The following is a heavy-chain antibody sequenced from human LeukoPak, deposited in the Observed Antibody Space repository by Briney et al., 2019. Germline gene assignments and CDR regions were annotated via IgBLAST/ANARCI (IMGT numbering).Heavy chain of an antibody. CDR3: AGGVGDLIAAAGMGFDY. Sequence: PSETLSLTCTVSGGSISSGGYYWSWIRQHPGKGLEWIGYIYYSESTYYNPSLKSRVTISVDTSKNQFSLKLSSVTAADTAVYYCAGGVGDLIAAAGMGFDYWGQGTLVTVSS. D-gene: IGHD6-13*01. V-gene: IGHV4-31*03. J-gene: IGHJ4*02. CDR1: GGSISSGGYY. CDR2: IYYSEST.